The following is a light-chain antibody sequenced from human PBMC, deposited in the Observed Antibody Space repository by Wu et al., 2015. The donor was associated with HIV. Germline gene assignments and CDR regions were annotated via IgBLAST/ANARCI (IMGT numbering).Light chain of an antibody. Sequence: ENVLTQSPATLSLSPGERATLSCKASQSVRNNYFAWFQQRPGQAPRLLIYGASNRATGTPDRFSGSGSGTDFILTINSLEPEDFATYSCQQRLNWPLTFGQGTRLEIK. V-gene: IGKV3-11*01. CDR1: QSVRNNY. CDR2: GAS. CDR3: QQRLNWPLT. J-gene: IGKJ5*01.